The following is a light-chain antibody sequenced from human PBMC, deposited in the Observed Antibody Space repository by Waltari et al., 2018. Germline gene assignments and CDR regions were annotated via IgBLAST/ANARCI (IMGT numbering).Light chain of an antibody. CDR3: CSYGSSSTWV. CDR2: EGT. J-gene: IGLJ3*02. CDR1: SSDVWSYNL. V-gene: IGLV2-23*01. Sequence: SALTQPASVSGSPGQSITVSCTGTSSDVWSYNLVSWFQQPPGRAPNLFIYEGTKRPSGVSNRFSGSKSDKTASLTISGLQAEDEADYYCCSYGSSSTWVFGGGTKLTVL.